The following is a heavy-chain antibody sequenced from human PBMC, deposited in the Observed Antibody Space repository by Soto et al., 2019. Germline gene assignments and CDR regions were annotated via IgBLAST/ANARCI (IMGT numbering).Heavy chain of an antibody. D-gene: IGHD3-22*01. V-gene: IGHV3-23*01. CDR3: AKDYHYDSSGYYSVFDY. CDR2: ISGSGGST. Sequence: GGSLRLSCAASGFTFSSYAMSWVRQAPGKGLEWVSAISGSGGSTYYADSVKGRFTISRDNSKNTLYLHMNSLRAEDTAVYYCAKDYHYDSSGYYSVFDYCGQGTLITVSS. CDR1: GFTFSSYA. J-gene: IGHJ4*02.